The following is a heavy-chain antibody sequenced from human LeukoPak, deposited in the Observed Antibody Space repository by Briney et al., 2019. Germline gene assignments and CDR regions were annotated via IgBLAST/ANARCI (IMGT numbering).Heavy chain of an antibody. CDR2: FDPEDGET. V-gene: IGHV1-24*01. CDR1: GYTFTGYY. CDR3: ATEVTLRYFDWLFRGAFDI. Sequence: GESLKISCKGSGYTFTGYYMHWVRQAPGQGLEWMGGFDPEDGETIYAQKFQGRVTMTEDTSTDTAYMELSSLRSEDTAVYYCATEVTLRYFDWLFRGAFDIWGQGTMVTVSS. D-gene: IGHD3-9*01. J-gene: IGHJ3*02.